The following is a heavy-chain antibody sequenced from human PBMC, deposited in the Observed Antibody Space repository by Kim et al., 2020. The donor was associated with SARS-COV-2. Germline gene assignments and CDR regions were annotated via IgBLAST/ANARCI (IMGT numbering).Heavy chain of an antibody. V-gene: IGHV1-3*01. D-gene: IGHD6-19*01. J-gene: IGHJ4*02. CDR3: ASLRDGGGWYIFDY. Sequence: SQKFQGRVTITRDTSASTAYMELSSLRSEDTAVYYCASLRDGGGWYIFDYWGQGTLVTVSS.